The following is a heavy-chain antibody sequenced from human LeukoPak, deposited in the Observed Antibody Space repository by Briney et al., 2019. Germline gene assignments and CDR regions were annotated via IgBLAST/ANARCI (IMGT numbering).Heavy chain of an antibody. CDR3: ASGSGNWNYYYGMDV. D-gene: IGHD3-10*01. Sequence: GGSLRLSCAASGFTVSSNYMSWVRQAPGKGLEWVSVIYSGGSTYYADSVEGRFTISRHNSKNTLYLQMNSLRAEDTAVYYCASGSGNWNYYYGMDVWGQGTTVTVSS. CDR2: IYSGGST. CDR1: GFTVSSNY. V-gene: IGHV3-53*04. J-gene: IGHJ6*02.